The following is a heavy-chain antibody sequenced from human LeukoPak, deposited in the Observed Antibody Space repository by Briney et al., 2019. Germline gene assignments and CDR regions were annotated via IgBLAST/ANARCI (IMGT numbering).Heavy chain of an antibody. CDR2: IYSGGST. CDR1: GFTVSSNY. J-gene: IGHJ4*02. V-gene: IGHV3-53*01. CDR3: AGDYGGSSPFDY. D-gene: IGHD4-23*01. Sequence: GGSLRLSCAASGFTVSSNYMSWVRQAPGKGLEWVSVIYSGGSTYYADSVKGRFTISRDNAKNSLYLHMNSLRAEDTAVYYCAGDYGGSSPFDYWGQGTLVTVSS.